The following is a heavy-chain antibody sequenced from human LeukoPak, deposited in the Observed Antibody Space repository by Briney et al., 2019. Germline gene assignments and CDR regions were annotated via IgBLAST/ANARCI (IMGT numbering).Heavy chain of an antibody. CDR2: ISAYNGNT. CDR1: GYTLTSYG. V-gene: IGHV1-18*01. D-gene: IGHD3-3*01. J-gene: IGHJ6*02. Sequence: ASVKVSCKASGYTLTSYGISWVRQAPGQGLEWMGWISAYNGNTNYAQKLQGRVTMTTDTSTSTAYMELRSLRSDDTAVYYCAREITIFGVVAIYYYYGMDVWGQGTTVTVSS. CDR3: AREITIFGVVAIYYYYGMDV.